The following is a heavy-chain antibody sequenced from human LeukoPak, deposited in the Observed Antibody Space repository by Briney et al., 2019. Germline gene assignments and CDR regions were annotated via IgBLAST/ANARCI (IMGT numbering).Heavy chain of an antibody. CDR1: GYTFTSYY. J-gene: IGHJ3*02. CDR2: INPSSGST. V-gene: IGHV1-46*01. CDR3: ARDPRGAARLLPAFDI. Sequence: GASVKVSCKASGYTFTSYYMHWVRQAPGQGLEWMGIINPSSGSTSYAQKFQGRVTMTRDTSTSTVYMELSSLRSEDTAVYYYARDPRGAARLLPAFDIWGQGTMVTVSS. D-gene: IGHD6-6*01.